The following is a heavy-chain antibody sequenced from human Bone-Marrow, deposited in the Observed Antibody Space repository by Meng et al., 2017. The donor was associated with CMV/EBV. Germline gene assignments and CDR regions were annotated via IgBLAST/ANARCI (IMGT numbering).Heavy chain of an antibody. J-gene: IGHJ4*02. CDR2: IYYSGST. CDR3: ARGGRRRGLDY. CDR1: GGSISSGGYY. Sequence: SETLSLTCTVSGGSISSGGYYWSWIRQRPGKGLEWIGYIYYSGSTYYNPSIKSRGTISVDTYKKQFSLKLSSVTAADTAVDYCARGGRRRGLDYWGQGTLVTVYS. V-gene: IGHV4-31*03. D-gene: IGHD1-14*01.